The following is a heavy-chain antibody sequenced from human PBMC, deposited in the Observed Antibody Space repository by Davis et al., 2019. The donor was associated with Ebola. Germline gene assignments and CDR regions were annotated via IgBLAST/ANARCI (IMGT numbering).Heavy chain of an antibody. CDR2: ISGSGGST. CDR3: AKDLTWYDSSGAFDY. D-gene: IGHD3-22*01. J-gene: IGHJ4*02. CDR1: RFTFSSYA. Sequence: GESLKISCVVSRFTFSSYAMSWVRQAPGKGLEWVSAISGSGGSTYYSDSVKGRFTISRDNSKNTLYLQMNSLRAEDTAVYYCAKDLTWYDSSGAFDYWGQGTLVTVSS. V-gene: IGHV3-23*01.